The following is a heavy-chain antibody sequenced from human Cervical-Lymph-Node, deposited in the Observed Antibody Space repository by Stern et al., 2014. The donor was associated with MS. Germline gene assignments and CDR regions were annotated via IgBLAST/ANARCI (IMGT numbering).Heavy chain of an antibody. Sequence: VQLVESGTEVQKPGASLIVSCKASGYTFTSYGISWVRQAPGPGLEWVGWISADSGATKYVQNLRDRITLTRDTSTGTAYMELRTLRYEDTAVYYCARDKMHAFDYWGQGTLVSVSS. CDR3: ARDKMHAFDY. J-gene: IGHJ4*02. D-gene: IGHD5-24*01. CDR2: ISADSGAT. V-gene: IGHV1-18*01. CDR1: GYTFTSYG.